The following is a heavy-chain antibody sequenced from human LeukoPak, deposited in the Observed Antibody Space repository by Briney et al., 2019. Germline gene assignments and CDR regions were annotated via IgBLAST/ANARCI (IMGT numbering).Heavy chain of an antibody. J-gene: IGHJ4*02. V-gene: IGHV4-34*01. CDR1: GGSFSGYY. CDR3: ARDHEDCSGGSCYFDY. Sequence: SETLSLTCAVYGGSFSGYYWSWIRQPPGKGLEWIGEINHSGSTNYNPSLKSRVTISVDTSKNQFSLKLSSVTAADTAVYCCARDHEDCSGGSCYFDYWGQGTLVTVSS. CDR2: INHSGST. D-gene: IGHD2-15*01.